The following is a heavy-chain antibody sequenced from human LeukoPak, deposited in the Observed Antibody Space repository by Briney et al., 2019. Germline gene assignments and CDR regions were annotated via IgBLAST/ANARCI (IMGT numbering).Heavy chain of an antibody. CDR1: GFTFSSYA. D-gene: IGHD6-13*01. CDR3: ARDEAAAGYFDY. J-gene: IGHJ4*02. V-gene: IGHV3-30-3*01. Sequence: GGSLRLSCAASGFTFSSYAMHWVRQAPGKGLEWVAVISYDGSNKYYADSVKGRFTISRDNFKNTLYLQMNSLRAEDTAVYYCARDEAAAGYFDYWGQGTLVTVSS. CDR2: ISYDGSNK.